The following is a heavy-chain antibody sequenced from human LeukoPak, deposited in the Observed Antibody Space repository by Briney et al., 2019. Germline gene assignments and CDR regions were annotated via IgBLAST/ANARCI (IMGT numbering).Heavy chain of an antibody. J-gene: IGHJ6*03. CDR3: ARDPDVVVVAAVPYYMDV. D-gene: IGHD2-15*01. V-gene: IGHV1-2*02. CDR2: INPNSGGT. CDR1: GYTFTGYY. Sequence: GASVKVSCKASGYTFTGYYMHWVRQAPGQGLEWMGWINPNSGGTNYAQKFQGRVTMTRDTSISTAYMELSRLRSDDTAVYYCARDPDVVVVAAVPYYMDVWGKGTTVTISS.